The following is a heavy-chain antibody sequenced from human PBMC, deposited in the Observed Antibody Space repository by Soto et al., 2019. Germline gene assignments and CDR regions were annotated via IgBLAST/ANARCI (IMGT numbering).Heavy chain of an antibody. CDR1: GFTVSRDF. V-gene: IGHV3-53*01. J-gene: IGHJ4*02. CDR3: ATRGV. CDR2: IYGGRTT. D-gene: IGHD2-8*01. Sequence: EVQLVESGGDLIQPGGSLRLSCAASGFTVSRDFMTWFRQAPGKGLEWVSIIYGGRTTYYADSVKGRFTISTDNSKNTLSLQMNSLTAEDTAVYYCATRGVWGQGTLVTVSS.